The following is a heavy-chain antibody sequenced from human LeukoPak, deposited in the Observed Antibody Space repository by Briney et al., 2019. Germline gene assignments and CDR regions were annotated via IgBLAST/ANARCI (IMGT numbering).Heavy chain of an antibody. Sequence: SETLSLTCTVSGGSISSHYWSWIRQPPGKGLEWIGYIYYSGSTNYNPSLKSRVTISVDTSKNQFSLKLSSVTAADTAVYYCARPGYSHYAMDVWGQGTTVTVSS. J-gene: IGHJ6*02. D-gene: IGHD1-1*01. CDR3: ARPGYSHYAMDV. CDR2: IYYSGST. CDR1: GGSISSHY. V-gene: IGHV4-59*11.